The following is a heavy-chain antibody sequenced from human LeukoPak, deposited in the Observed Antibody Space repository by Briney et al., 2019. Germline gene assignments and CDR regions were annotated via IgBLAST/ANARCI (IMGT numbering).Heavy chain of an antibody. V-gene: IGHV3-23*01. CDR3: AKDVAGDSSGYPYYFDY. Sequence: GGSLRLSCAASGFTFSSYGMSWVRQAPGKGLEWVSAISGSGGSTYYADSVKGRFTISRDNSKNTLYLQMNSLRAEDTAVYYCAKDVAGDSSGYPYYFDYWGQGTLVTVSS. J-gene: IGHJ4*02. CDR1: GFTFSSYG. CDR2: ISGSGGST. D-gene: IGHD3-22*01.